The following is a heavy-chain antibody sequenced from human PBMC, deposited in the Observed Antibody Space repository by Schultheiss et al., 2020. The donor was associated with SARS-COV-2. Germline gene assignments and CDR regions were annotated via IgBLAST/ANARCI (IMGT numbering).Heavy chain of an antibody. V-gene: IGHV4-30-4*07. CDR2: IYYSGST. D-gene: IGHD1-26*01. CDR3: ARVRWELLRGYFDY. Sequence: SETLSLTCAVSGGSISSGGYSWSWIRQPPGKGLEWIGYIYYSGSTYYNPSLKSRVTISVDTSKNQFSLKLSSVTAADTAVYYCARVRWELLRGYFDYWGQGTLVIVSS. J-gene: IGHJ4*02. CDR1: GGSISSGGYS.